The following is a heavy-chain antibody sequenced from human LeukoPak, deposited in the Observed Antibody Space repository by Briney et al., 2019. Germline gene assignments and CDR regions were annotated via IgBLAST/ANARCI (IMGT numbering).Heavy chain of an antibody. CDR1: GFTFSSYS. CDR3: VREFYGP. V-gene: IGHV3-66*01. CDR2: IYSGDTT. Sequence: GSLRLSCAASGFTFSSYSMNWVRQAPGKGLEWVSVIYSGDTTFYADSVKDRFTISRDNSKNTVYLQMNNLRGEDTAMYYCVREFYGPWGQGTLVTVSS. J-gene: IGHJ5*02. D-gene: IGHD4-17*01.